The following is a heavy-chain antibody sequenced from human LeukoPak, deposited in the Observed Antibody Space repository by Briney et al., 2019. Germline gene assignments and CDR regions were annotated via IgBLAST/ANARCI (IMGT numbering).Heavy chain of an antibody. V-gene: IGHV4-4*02. CDR1: GGSISSNNW. Sequence: PSGTLSLTCAVSGGSISSNNWWSWARQPPGKGLEWIGEIYHSGNANYNPSLKSRVTISVDKSKNQFSLILSSVTAADTAVYYCARDVGARLPGFWGQGTLVTVSS. D-gene: IGHD6-6*01. CDR2: IYHSGNA. CDR3: ARDVGARLPGF. J-gene: IGHJ4*02.